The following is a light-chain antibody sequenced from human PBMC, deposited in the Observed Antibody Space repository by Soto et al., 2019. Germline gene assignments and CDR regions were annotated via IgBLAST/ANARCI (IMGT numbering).Light chain of an antibody. CDR3: QHYNNYAPWT. Sequence: DIQMTQSPSALSASVGDRVTITCRASQSISKWLAWYQQKPGKAPKLLIYDASILGSGVPSRFSGSGSGAEFTLTVSSLQPDDFATYYCQHYNNYAPWTCGQGTRVDIK. CDR2: DAS. CDR1: QSISKW. V-gene: IGKV1-5*01. J-gene: IGKJ1*01.